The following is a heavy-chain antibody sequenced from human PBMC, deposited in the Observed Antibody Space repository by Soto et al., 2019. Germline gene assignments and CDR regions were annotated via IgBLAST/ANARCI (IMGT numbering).Heavy chain of an antibody. D-gene: IGHD5-18*01. J-gene: IGHJ4*02. CDR2: INPNSGGT. V-gene: IGHV1-2*02. Sequence: ASVKVSCKASGYTFTGYYMHWVRQAPGQGLEWMGWINPNSGGTNYAQKFQGRVTMTRDTSISTAYIELSRLRSDDTAVYYCARDFEYSYGYSDYWGKGTLVTVSS. CDR3: ARDFEYSYGYSDY. CDR1: GYTFTGYY.